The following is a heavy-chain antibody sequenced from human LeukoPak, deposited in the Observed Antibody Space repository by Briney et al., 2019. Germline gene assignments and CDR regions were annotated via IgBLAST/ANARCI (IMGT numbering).Heavy chain of an antibody. CDR2: IYYSGST. Sequence: SETLSLTCTVSGGSISGSSHYWGWIRRPPGKGLEWIGSIYYSGSTYYNPSLKSRVTVSVDTSKNQFSLKLSSVTAADTAVYYCVRGSTLRHYQYWGQGTLVTVSS. CDR3: VRGSTLRHYQY. D-gene: IGHD3-16*01. V-gene: IGHV4-39*01. J-gene: IGHJ4*02. CDR1: GGSISGSSHY.